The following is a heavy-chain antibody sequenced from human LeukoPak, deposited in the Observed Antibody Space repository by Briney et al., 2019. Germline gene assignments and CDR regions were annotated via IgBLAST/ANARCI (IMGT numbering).Heavy chain of an antibody. Sequence: SETLSLTCTVSGGSISSGGYYWSWIRQHPGKGLEWIGYIYYSGSTYYNPSLKSRVTISVDTSKNQFSLELSSVIAADTAVYYCARAAGHSGYPYYFDYWGQGTLVTVSS. CDR1: GGSISSGGYY. V-gene: IGHV4-31*03. J-gene: IGHJ4*02. CDR2: IYYSGST. D-gene: IGHD3-22*01. CDR3: ARAAGHSGYPYYFDY.